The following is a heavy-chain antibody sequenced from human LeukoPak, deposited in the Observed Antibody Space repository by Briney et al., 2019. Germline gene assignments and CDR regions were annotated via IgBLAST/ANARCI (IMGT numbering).Heavy chain of an antibody. V-gene: IGHV3-7*01. Sequence: PGGSLRLSCAASGFTFSSYWMTWVRQAPGKGLEWVANIGEDGSEKYYVDSVKGRFTISRDNAKNTLYLQMNSLRAEDTAVYYCAKEHLPHYDFWSGYPTSFDYWGQGTLVTVSS. CDR3: AKEHLPHYDFWSGYPTSFDY. CDR1: GFTFSSYW. J-gene: IGHJ4*02. CDR2: IGEDGSEK. D-gene: IGHD3-3*01.